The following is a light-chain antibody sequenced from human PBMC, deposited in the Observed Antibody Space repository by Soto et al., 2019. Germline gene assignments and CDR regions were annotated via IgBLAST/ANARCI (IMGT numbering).Light chain of an antibody. CDR1: SSDVGGYNY. Sequence: QSALTQPASVSASPGQSITISCTGTSSDVGGYNYVSWYQQHPGKAPKLMIFEVSNRPSGVSNRFSDSKSGNTASLTISGLQAEDEADYYCSSYTTSSTYVFGTGTKLTVL. CDR2: EVS. V-gene: IGLV2-14*01. CDR3: SSYTTSSTYV. J-gene: IGLJ1*01.